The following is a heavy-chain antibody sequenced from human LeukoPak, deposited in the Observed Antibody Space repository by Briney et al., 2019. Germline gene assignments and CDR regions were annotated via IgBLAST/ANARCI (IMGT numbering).Heavy chain of an antibody. V-gene: IGHV3-7*01. CDR3: AREISSWYRTEGRFDP. CDR2: IKQDGSEK. Sequence: GGSLRLSCAASGFTFSSYWMTWVRQAPGEGLEWVANIKQDGSEKYYVDSVRGRLTITRDNAKNSLYLQMNSLRAEDTAVYYCAREISSWYRTEGRFDPWGQGTLVTVSS. J-gene: IGHJ5*02. D-gene: IGHD6-13*01. CDR1: GFTFSSYW.